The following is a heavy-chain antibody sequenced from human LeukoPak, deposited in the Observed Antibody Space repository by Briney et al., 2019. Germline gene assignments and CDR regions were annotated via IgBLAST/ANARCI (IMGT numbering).Heavy chain of an antibody. Sequence: ASVKVSCKASGYTFTSSALNWVTQAPGQGLEWMGWINTNTGNPTYAQGFTGRFVFSLDTSVSTAYLQISSLKAEDTAVYYCATDLKKGDSGCFDYWGQGTLVTVSS. V-gene: IGHV7-4-1*02. CDR1: GYTFTSSA. D-gene: IGHD6-19*01. CDR2: INTNTGNP. J-gene: IGHJ4*02. CDR3: ATDLKKGDSGCFDY.